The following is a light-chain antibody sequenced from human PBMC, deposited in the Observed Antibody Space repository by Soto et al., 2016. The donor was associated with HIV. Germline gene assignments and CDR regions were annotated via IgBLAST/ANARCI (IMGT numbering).Light chain of an antibody. CDR3: QLWDTTYYV. CDR2: NDN. Sequence: SYVLTQPPSVPVAPGKTASITCGGNNIGAKTVHWYQQKPGQAPVLVVYNDNDRPSGIPERFSGSNSGNTATLTISRVEVGDEADYYCQLWDTTYYVFGTGTKVTVL. J-gene: IGLJ1*01. V-gene: IGLV3-21*01. CDR1: NIGAKT.